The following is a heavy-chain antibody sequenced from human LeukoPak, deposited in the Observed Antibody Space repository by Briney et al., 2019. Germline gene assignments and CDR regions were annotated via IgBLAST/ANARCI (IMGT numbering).Heavy chain of an antibody. CDR1: GFTFSSYA. CDR3: ARETGGSYMDAFDI. CDR2: ISYDGSNK. D-gene: IGHD1-26*01. V-gene: IGHV3-30*04. Sequence: GGSLRLSCAASGFTFSSYAMHWVRQAPGKGLEWVAVISYDGSNKYYADSVKGRFTISRDNSKNTLYLQMNSLRAEDTAVYYCARETGGSYMDAFDIWGQGTVVTVSS. J-gene: IGHJ3*02.